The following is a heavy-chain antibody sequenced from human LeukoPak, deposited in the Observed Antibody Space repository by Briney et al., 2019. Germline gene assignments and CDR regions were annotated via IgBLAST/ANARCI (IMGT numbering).Heavy chain of an antibody. CDR1: GFTFDDYA. CDR3: VKDKGYIGEDAFDI. D-gene: IGHD3-10*01. J-gene: IGHJ3*02. CDR2: ISWKSGSI. Sequence: ALRLSCAASGFTFDDYAMHWVRQAPGKGLEWVSGISWKSGSIGYADSVKGRFTISRDNAKNSLYLQMNSLRAEDTALYYCVKDKGYIGEDAFDIWGQGTMATVSS. V-gene: IGHV3-9*01.